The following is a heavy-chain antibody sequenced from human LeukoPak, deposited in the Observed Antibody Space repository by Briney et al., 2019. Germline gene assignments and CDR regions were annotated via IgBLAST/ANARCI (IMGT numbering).Heavy chain of an antibody. J-gene: IGHJ6*03. Sequence: ASVKVSCKASGYTFTGYYMHWVRQAPGQGLEWMGRINPNSGGTNYAQKFQGRVTMTRDTSISTAYMELSRLRSDDTAVYYCARDPGRPTMVRGVNYYYYYMDVWGKGTTVTVSS. CDR1: GYTFTGYY. D-gene: IGHD3-10*01. V-gene: IGHV1-2*06. CDR3: ARDPGRPTMVRGVNYYYYYMDV. CDR2: INPNSGGT.